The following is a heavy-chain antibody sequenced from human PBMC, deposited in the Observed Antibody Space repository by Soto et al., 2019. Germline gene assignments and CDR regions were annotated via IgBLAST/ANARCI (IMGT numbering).Heavy chain of an antibody. Sequence: EVQLVESGGGLVQPGGSLRLSCAASGFTFSSYWMSWVRQAPGKGLEWVANIKQDGSENYYVDSVKGRFTISRDNAKNSWYLQMNSLRAEDTAVYYCARDHLGYCSGGSCNWAEYFYYWGQGTLVTVSS. J-gene: IGHJ4*02. D-gene: IGHD2-15*01. CDR1: GFTFSSYW. CDR3: ARDHLGYCSGGSCNWAEYFYY. CDR2: IKQDGSEN. V-gene: IGHV3-7*04.